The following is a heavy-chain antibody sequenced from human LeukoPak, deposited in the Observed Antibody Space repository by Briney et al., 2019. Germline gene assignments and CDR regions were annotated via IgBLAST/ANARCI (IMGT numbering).Heavy chain of an antibody. D-gene: IGHD1-26*01. V-gene: IGHV3-33*01. CDR2: IWYDGSNK. CDR3: ARSGRGSGDAFDI. CDR1: GFTFSSYG. Sequence: GGSLRLSCAASGFTFSSYGMHWVRQAPGKGLEWVAVIWYDGSNKYYADSVKGRFTISRDNSKNTLYLQMNSLRAEDTVVYYCARSGRGSGDAFDIWGQGTMVTVSS. J-gene: IGHJ3*02.